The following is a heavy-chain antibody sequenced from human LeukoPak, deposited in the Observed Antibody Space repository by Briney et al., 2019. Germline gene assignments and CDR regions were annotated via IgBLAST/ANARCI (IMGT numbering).Heavy chain of an antibody. CDR2: ISGSGGST. CDR1: GFTFSSYT. CDR3: ARPDYGASGDY. D-gene: IGHD4-17*01. Sequence: GGSLRLSCATSGFTFSSYTMSWVRQAPGKGLEWVSTISGSGGSTYYADSVKGRFTISRDNSKNTLYLQMNSLKAEDTAVYYCARPDYGASGDYWGQGTLVTVSS. V-gene: IGHV3-23*01. J-gene: IGHJ4*02.